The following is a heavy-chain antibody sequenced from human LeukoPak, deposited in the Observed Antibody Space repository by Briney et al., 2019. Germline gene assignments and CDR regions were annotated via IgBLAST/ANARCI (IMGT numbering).Heavy chain of an antibody. CDR2: ITTSSSYI. D-gene: IGHD5-18*01. Sequence: GGSLRLSCAASGFTFSTYYMNWVRQAPGRGLEWVSSITTSSSYIYYADSVKGRFTISRDNAKNSLYLQMNSLRAEDTAVYYCARDLGGYSYGSHFDYWGQGTLVTVSS. CDR1: GFTFSTYY. J-gene: IGHJ4*02. V-gene: IGHV3-21*01. CDR3: ARDLGGYSYGSHFDY.